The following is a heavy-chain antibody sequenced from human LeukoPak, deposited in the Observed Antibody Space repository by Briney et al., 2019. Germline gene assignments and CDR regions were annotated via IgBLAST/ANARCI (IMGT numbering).Heavy chain of an antibody. D-gene: IGHD3-10*01. J-gene: IGHJ5*02. CDR2: ISYTGST. CDR1: GGSISPYF. V-gene: IGHV4-59*01. CDR3: ARDDYWGVTNFDP. Sequence: SETLSLTCTVSGGSISPYFWSWIRQPPGKGLKWIGYISYTGSTNYNPSLKSRVTISVDTSKNQFSLQLTSVTAADTAVYYCARDDYWGVTNFDPWGQGTLVTVSS.